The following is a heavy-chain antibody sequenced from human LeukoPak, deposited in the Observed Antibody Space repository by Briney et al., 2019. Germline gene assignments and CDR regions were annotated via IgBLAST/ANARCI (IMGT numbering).Heavy chain of an antibody. D-gene: IGHD2-2*01. J-gene: IGHJ3*02. V-gene: IGHV3-7*01. CDR1: GFTFSNFW. CDR3: ARTVVEVPGASDVFDI. CDR2: INQAGSDT. Sequence: PGGSLRLSCAASGFTFSNFWMSWVRQAPGKGLAWVTNINQAGSDTYSVGSVKGRFTISRDNAKDSLYLQMNSLRPEDTGVYYCARTVVEVPGASDVFDIWGQGTMVTVSS.